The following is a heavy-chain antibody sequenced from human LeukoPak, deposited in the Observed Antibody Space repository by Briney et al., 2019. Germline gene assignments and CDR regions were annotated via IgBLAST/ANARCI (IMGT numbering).Heavy chain of an antibody. CDR1: GGSISSGGYS. Sequence: PSETLSLTCAVSGGSISSGGYSWSWIRQPPGKGLEWIGYIYYSGSTYYNPSLKSRVTISVDTSKNQFSLKLSSVTAADTAVYYCARARYYGSGSLLPSYYYMDVWGKGTTVTVSS. CDR2: IYYSGST. D-gene: IGHD3-10*01. CDR3: ARARYYGSGSLLPSYYYMDV. V-gene: IGHV4-30-4*07. J-gene: IGHJ6*03.